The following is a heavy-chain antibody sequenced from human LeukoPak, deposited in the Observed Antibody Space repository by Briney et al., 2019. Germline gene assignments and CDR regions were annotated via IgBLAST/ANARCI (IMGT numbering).Heavy chain of an antibody. CDR1: GYTFSSYS. V-gene: IGHV3-21*01. D-gene: IGHD3-22*01. J-gene: IGHJ4*02. Sequence: GGSLRLSCAASGYTFSSYSINWVRQAPGKGLEWVSSISSSSRYIYYADSVKGRFTISRDNAKNSLYLQMNSLRAEDTAVYYCARDRGRYDSSGYYYEGYFDYWGQGTLVTVSS. CDR3: ARDRGRYDSSGYYYEGYFDY. CDR2: ISSSSRYI.